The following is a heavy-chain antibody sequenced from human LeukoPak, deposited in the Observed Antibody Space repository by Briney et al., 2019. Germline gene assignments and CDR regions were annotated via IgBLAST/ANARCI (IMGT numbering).Heavy chain of an antibody. J-gene: IGHJ4*02. CDR2: IRQDGSER. V-gene: IGHV3-7*01. CDR3: ARDWGSTGYDLYDS. D-gene: IGHD5-12*01. CDR1: GFIFSNYW. Sequence: GGSMRLSCAASGFIFSNYWMTWVRQAPGRGLEWVAHIRQDGSERHYVDSVKDRFTISRDNAKNSLDLQMDSLRAEDTAVYYCARDWGSTGYDLYDSWGQGTLVTVSS.